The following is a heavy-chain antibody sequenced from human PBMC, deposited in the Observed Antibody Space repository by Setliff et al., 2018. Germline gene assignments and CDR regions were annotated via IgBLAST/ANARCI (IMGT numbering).Heavy chain of an antibody. CDR3: ARQIRPGIALTGGLDY. D-gene: IGHD2-8*02. CDR2: INHSGSS. J-gene: IGHJ4*02. Sequence: SETLSLTCAVYGGSFRGFYWTWIRQPPGKGLEWIGEINHSGSSVYNPSLESRVSISVDTSKNQISLNLNSVTVTDTAVYYCARQIRPGIALTGGLDYWGQGALVTVSS. CDR1: GGSFRGFY. V-gene: IGHV4-34*01.